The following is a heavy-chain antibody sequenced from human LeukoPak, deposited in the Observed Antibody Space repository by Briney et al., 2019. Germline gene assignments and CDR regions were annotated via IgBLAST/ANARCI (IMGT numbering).Heavy chain of an antibody. CDR1: GFTFSSYT. CDR2: ISSTSKYI. CDR3: ASDLSSSTDY. D-gene: IGHD2-2*01. V-gene: IGHV3-21*01. Sequence: GGSLRLSCAASGFTFSSYTMSWVRQAPGEGLEWVSSISSTSKYIYYTDSLKGRFTISRDNAKNSLNLQMNSLRAEDTAVYYCASDLSSSTDYWGQGTLVTVSS. J-gene: IGHJ4*02.